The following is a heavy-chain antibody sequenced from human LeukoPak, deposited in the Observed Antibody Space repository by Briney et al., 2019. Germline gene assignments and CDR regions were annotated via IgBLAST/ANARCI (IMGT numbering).Heavy chain of an antibody. Sequence: PGGSLRLSCTASGFTFGDYGMSWFRRAPGKGLEWVGHIRSKAYGGTTEYAASVKGRFTISRDDSKSIAYLQMNSLKTEDTAVYYCTGCSYYYDSSGYYWGQGTLVTVSS. CDR1: GFTFGDYG. CDR3: TGCSYYYDSSGYY. D-gene: IGHD3-22*01. J-gene: IGHJ4*02. CDR2: IRSKAYGGTT. V-gene: IGHV3-49*03.